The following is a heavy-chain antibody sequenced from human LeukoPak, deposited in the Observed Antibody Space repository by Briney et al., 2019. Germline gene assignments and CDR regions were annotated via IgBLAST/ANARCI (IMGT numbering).Heavy chain of an antibody. Sequence: ASVKVSCKASGYTFTGYYMHWVRQAPGQGPEWMGWINPNSGGTNYAQKFQGRVTMTRDTSISTAYMELSRLRSDDTAVYYCARGWTIVVVPAAMSDWGQGTLVTVSS. J-gene: IGHJ4*02. CDR2: INPNSGGT. D-gene: IGHD2-2*01. V-gene: IGHV1-2*02. CDR1: GYTFTGYY. CDR3: ARGWTIVVVPAAMSD.